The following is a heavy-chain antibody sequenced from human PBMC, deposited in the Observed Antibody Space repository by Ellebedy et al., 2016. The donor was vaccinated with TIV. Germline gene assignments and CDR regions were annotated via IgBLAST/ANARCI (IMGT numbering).Heavy chain of an antibody. Sequence: SETLSLXCTVSGYSMNRGYYWGWIRQPPGKGLVWIGSMYHSGSTNYNPSLKSRVTISVDKSKNQFSLKLSSVTAADTAVYYCARVRRELRGGSCYLFDYWGQGTLVTVSS. CDR3: ARVRRELRGGSCYLFDY. D-gene: IGHD2-15*01. CDR2: MYHSGST. J-gene: IGHJ4*02. CDR1: GYSMNRGYY. V-gene: IGHV4-38-2*02.